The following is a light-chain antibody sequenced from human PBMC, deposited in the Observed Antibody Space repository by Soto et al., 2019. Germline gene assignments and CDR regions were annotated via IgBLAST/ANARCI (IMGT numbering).Light chain of an antibody. Sequence: EIVMTQSPATLSVSPGERATLSCRASQSVSSNLAWYQQKPGQAPRLLIYGASSRATGIPDRFSGSGSGTDFTLTISRLEPEDFAVYYCQQYGSSPFGQGTRLEI. J-gene: IGKJ5*01. CDR2: GAS. V-gene: IGKV3-20*01. CDR1: QSVSSN. CDR3: QQYGSSP.